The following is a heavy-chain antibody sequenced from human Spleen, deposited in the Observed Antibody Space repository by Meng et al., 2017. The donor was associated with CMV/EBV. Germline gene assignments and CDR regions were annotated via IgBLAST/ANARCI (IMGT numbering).Heavy chain of an antibody. J-gene: IGHJ6*02. CDR1: GYTFMNYG. CDR2: ISAYNGNT. CDR3: ARDGCSSTSCYLFRRYGMDV. D-gene: IGHD2-2*01. Sequence: ASVKVSCKASGYTFMNYGIGWVRQAPGQGLEWMGWISAYNGNTNYAQKLQGRVTMTTDTSTSTAYMELRSLRSDDTAVYYCARDGCSSTSCYLFRRYGMDVWGQGTTVTVSS. V-gene: IGHV1-18*01.